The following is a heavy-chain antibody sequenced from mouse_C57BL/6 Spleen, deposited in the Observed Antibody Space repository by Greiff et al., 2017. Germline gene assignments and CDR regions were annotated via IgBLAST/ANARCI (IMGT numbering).Heavy chain of an antibody. CDR3: ARAYYSNHGYCDV. D-gene: IGHD2-5*01. CDR1: GYTFTSYG. V-gene: IGHV1-81*01. Sequence: VQLQQSGAELARPGASVKLSCKASGYTFTSYGISWVKQRTGQGLEWIGEIYPRSGNTYYNEKFKGKATLTADKSSSTAYMELRSLTSEDSAVYFCARAYYSNHGYCDVWGTGTTVTVSS. J-gene: IGHJ1*03. CDR2: IYPRSGNT.